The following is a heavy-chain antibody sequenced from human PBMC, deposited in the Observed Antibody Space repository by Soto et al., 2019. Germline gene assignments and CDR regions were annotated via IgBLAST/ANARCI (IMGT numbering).Heavy chain of an antibody. CDR1: GLTFSNVW. CDR3: AVNDYLDY. CDR2: IKRKSDGGTT. V-gene: IGHV3-15*01. J-gene: IGHJ4*02. Sequence: GGSLRLSCAASGLTFSNVWMTWVRQAPGKGLEWVGRIKRKSDGGTTDYAAPVKGRFTISRDDSANTLYLQMNSLKIEDTAVYFCAVNDYLDYWGQGALVTVSS.